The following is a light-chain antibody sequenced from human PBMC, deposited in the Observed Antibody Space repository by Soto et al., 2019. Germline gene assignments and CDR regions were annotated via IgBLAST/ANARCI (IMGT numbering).Light chain of an antibody. CDR2: DVS. J-gene: IGLJ3*02. CDR1: SSDVGGYNY. V-gene: IGLV2-14*01. Sequence: QSALTQPASVSGSPGQSITISCTGTSSDVGGYNYVSWYQQHPGKAPKLMIYDVSNRPSGVSNRFSGSKSGNTASLTISGLQAEDEADYYCISYTSSSTWNWVFGGGTKVTVL. CDR3: ISYTSSSTWNWV.